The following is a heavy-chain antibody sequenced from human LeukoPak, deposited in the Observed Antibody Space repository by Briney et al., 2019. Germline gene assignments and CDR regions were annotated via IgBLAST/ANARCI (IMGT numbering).Heavy chain of an antibody. J-gene: IGHJ4*02. V-gene: IGHV3-21*01. CDR3: ARGHYDVLAASYKWTPDY. CDR2: ITSGGDYI. Sequence: GGSLRLSRAASGFTFNTFNMNWVRQAPGKGLEWVSSITSGGDYIYYADSVKGRFTTSRDHAKNSLSLQLNSLRVEDTAVYYCARGHYDVLAASYKWTPDYWGQGTLVTVSS. D-gene: IGHD3-9*01. CDR1: GFTFNTFN.